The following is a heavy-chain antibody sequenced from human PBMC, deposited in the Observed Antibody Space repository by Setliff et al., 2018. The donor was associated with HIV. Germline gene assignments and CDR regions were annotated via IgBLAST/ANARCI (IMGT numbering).Heavy chain of an antibody. J-gene: IGHJ4*02. CDR3: ARGSEAYYDFWSGYYPFDY. V-gene: IGHV1-3*03. CDR2: INAGNGNT. Sequence: ASVKVSCKASGYTFTSYAMHWVRQASGQRLEWMGWINAGNGNTKYSQEFQGRVTITRDTSASTAFMELSSLRSEDMAVYYCARGSEAYYDFWSGYYPFDYWGQGTLVTVSS. CDR1: GYTFTSYA. D-gene: IGHD3-3*01.